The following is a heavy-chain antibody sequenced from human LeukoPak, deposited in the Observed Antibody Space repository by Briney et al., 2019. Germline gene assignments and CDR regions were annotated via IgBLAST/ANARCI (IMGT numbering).Heavy chain of an antibody. J-gene: IGHJ4*02. CDR2: TKPDGSAE. D-gene: IGHD2-15*01. V-gene: IGHV3-7*01. CDR3: ARDGGLHTNFDY. CDR1: GFSFRNFW. Sequence: GGSLRLSCAASGFSFRNFWMGWVRQAPGKGLEWVANTKPDGSAEYYADSVRGRFSTSRDNANNLLYLQMNSLRAEDTAVYYCARDGGLHTNFDYWGQGTLVTVSS.